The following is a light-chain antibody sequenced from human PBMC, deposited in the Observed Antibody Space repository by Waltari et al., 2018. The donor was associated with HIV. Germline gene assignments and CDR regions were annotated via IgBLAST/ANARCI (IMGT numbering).Light chain of an antibody. V-gene: IGLV1-47*01. CDR2: KNS. CDR1: SYNIGTNH. J-gene: IGLJ3*02. CDR3: ATWDDSLSGRWV. Sequence: QSVLSQPPSASVSPGQRGTISRFGTSYNIGTNHVYWYQQLPGAAPRLLIYKNSQRPSGVPDRFSGSKSGTSASLAISGLRSEDEAEYYCATWDDSLSGRWVFGGGTKLTVL.